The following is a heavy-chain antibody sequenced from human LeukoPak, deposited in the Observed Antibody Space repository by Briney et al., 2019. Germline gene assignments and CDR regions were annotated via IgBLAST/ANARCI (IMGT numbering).Heavy chain of an antibody. Sequence: SETLSLTCSVSGGSINSYYWTWIRQPPGKGLEWVGYISYSGSTNYSPSLKSRVAMSLDTSKNQFSLKLSSVTAADTAVYYCARSPMVRGLTFDYWGQGTLVTVSS. J-gene: IGHJ4*02. D-gene: IGHD3-10*01. CDR3: ARSPMVRGLTFDY. CDR2: ISYSGST. CDR1: GGSINSYY. V-gene: IGHV4-59*08.